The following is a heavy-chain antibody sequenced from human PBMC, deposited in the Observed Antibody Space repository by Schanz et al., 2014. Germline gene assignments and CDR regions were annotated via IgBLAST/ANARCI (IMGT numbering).Heavy chain of an antibody. D-gene: IGHD3-9*01. J-gene: IGHJ4*02. Sequence: EGQLVESGGGLVQPGGSLRLSCAASGFTFSSYAMSWVRQAPGKGLEWVSAISGSGGSTYYADSVKGRFIISRDNSKNTLYLQMNSLSAEDTAVYYCAKRNHDMQSRPLDYWGQGTLVIVSS. CDR3: AKRNHDMQSRPLDY. CDR1: GFTFSSYA. CDR2: ISGSGGST. V-gene: IGHV3-23*04.